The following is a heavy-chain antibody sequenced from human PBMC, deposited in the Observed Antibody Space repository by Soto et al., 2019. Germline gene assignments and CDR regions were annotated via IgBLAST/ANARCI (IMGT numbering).Heavy chain of an antibody. CDR3: AKDTAADY. CDR1: GFTFSSYG. D-gene: IGHD6-25*01. Sequence: QVQLVESGGGVVQPGRSLRLSCAASGFTFSSYGMYWVRQAPGKGLEWVARISSDGSDQFYGDSVKGRFTISRDNSKNTLYLQRNSLRSEDTAVYYRAKDTAADYWGQGTVVTVSA. CDR2: ISSDGSDQ. J-gene: IGHJ4*02. V-gene: IGHV3-30*18.